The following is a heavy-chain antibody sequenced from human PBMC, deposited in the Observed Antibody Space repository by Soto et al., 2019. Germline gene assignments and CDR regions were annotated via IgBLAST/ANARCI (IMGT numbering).Heavy chain of an antibody. J-gene: IGHJ4*02. V-gene: IGHV1-8*01. Sequence: ASVKVSFKASGYTFTSYDINWVRQATGQGLEWMGWMNPNSGNTGYAQKFQGRVTMTRNTSISTAYMELSSLRSEDKAVYYCARATSAYYGSSGYYSYWGQGTLVTVSP. D-gene: IGHD3-22*01. CDR2: MNPNSGNT. CDR1: GYTFTSYD. CDR3: ARATSAYYGSSGYYSY.